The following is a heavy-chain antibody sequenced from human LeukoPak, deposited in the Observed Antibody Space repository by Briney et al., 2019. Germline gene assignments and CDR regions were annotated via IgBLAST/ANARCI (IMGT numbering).Heavy chain of an antibody. CDR1: GFTFSSYS. J-gene: IGHJ4*02. CDR3: AREMLGELYTKSDH. CDR2: ISSSSSYI. Sequence: GGSLRLSCAASGFTFSSYSMNWVRQAPGKGLEWVSSISSSSSYIYYADSVKGRFTISRDNAKNSLYLQMNSLRAEDTAVYYCAREMLGELYTKSDHWGQGTLVTVSS. V-gene: IGHV3-21*01. D-gene: IGHD3-10*02.